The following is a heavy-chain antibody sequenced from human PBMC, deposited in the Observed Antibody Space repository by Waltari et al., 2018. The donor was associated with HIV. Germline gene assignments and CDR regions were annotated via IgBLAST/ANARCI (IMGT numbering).Heavy chain of an antibody. CDR3: VTLYNESPLYSNF. J-gene: IGHJ1*01. CDR1: GYPLSDLS. CDR2: FDPKNGKP. Sequence: QLIQSTSALKRPGASVTISCQVSGYPLSDLSMQWVRQGRGRRLEWMGGFDPKNGKPVYSQRFWGRVSLAEDTSEDTAFLELNRLTSDDTAVYYCVTLYNESPLYSNFWGQGTLVTV. D-gene: IGHD2-15*01. V-gene: IGHV1-24*01.